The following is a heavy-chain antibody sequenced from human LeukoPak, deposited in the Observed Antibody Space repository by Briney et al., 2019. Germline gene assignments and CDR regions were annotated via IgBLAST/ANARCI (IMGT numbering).Heavy chain of an antibody. V-gene: IGHV1-2*02. CDR3: ARDTLAGTGGLSWFDP. Sequence: ASVKVSCKASGYTFTGYYMHWVRQAPGPGLEWMGWINPNSGGTNYAQKFQGRVTMTRDTSISTAYMELRSLRSDDTAVYYCARDTLAGTGGLSWFDPWGQGTLVTVSS. CDR2: INPNSGGT. CDR1: GYTFTGYY. D-gene: IGHD6-19*01. J-gene: IGHJ5*02.